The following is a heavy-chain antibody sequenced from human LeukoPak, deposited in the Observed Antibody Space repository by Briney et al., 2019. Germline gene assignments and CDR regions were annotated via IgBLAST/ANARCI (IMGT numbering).Heavy chain of an antibody. D-gene: IGHD3-22*01. CDR2: ISSKGGST. Sequence: GGSLRLSCAASGFTFSSYSMHWVRQAPGQGLEYISAISSKGGSTYYANSVKGRFTIYRDNSKNTLYLQMGSLRAEDMAVYYCARGRNYDSSGFPVYYFDYWGQGTLVTVSS. CDR3: ARGRNYDSSGFPVYYFDY. V-gene: IGHV3-64*01. J-gene: IGHJ4*02. CDR1: GFTFSSYS.